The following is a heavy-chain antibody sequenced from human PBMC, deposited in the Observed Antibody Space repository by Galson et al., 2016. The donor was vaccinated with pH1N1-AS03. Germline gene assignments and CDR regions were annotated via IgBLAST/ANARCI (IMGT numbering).Heavy chain of an antibody. CDR3: ARQRAVRAFDY. D-gene: IGHD3-10*01. CDR1: GYTFSTYG. V-gene: IGHV1-18*04. CDR2: ISGYDDDT. Sequence: SVKVSCKASGYTFSTYGVSWVRQAPGQGLEWMGWISGYDDDTNYAQNVAGRVTMTTDKSTSTVYMELRSLRSDDTAVYYCARQRAVRAFDYWGQGTPVTVSS. J-gene: IGHJ4*02.